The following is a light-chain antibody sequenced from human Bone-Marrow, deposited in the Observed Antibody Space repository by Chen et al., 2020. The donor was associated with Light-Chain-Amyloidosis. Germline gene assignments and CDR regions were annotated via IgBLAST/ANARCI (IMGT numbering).Light chain of an antibody. V-gene: IGLV3-25*03. CDR3: QSADSSGSYEVI. CDR1: DLPTKY. J-gene: IGLJ2*01. Sequence: SYELTQPPSVSVSPGQTARITGYGDDLPTKYAYWYQQKPGQAPVLVIHRDTEMPSGISERFSGCSSGTRSRLTISGVQAEYEADYHCQSADSSGSYEVIFGGGTKLSVL. CDR2: RDT.